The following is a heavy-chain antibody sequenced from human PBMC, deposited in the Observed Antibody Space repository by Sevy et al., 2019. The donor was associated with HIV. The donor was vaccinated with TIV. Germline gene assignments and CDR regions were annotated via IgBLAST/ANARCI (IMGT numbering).Heavy chain of an antibody. Sequence: GGSLRLSCAASGFTFSSYWMSWVRQAPGKGLEWVANIKQDGSEKYYVDSVKGRFTISRDNAKNSLYLQMNSLRAEDTAVYYCARALGYCSSTSCYMGLGYWGQGTLVTVSS. CDR2: IKQDGSEK. V-gene: IGHV3-7*01. J-gene: IGHJ4*02. CDR1: GFTFSSYW. CDR3: ARALGYCSSTSCYMGLGY. D-gene: IGHD2-2*02.